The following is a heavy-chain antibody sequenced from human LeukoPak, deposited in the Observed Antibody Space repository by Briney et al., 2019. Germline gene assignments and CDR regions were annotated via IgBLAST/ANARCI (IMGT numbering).Heavy chain of an antibody. V-gene: IGHV3-7*01. J-gene: IGHJ4*02. Sequence: PGGSPRLSCAASGFTVSSYWMSWVRRAPGKGLEWVANIKQDGSEKYYVDSVKGRFTISRDNAKNSLYLQMSSLRGEDTAVYYCAREGGYFDWLYHYFDYWGQGTLVTVSS. CDR2: IKQDGSEK. CDR1: GFTVSSYW. CDR3: AREGGYFDWLYHYFDY. D-gene: IGHD3-9*01.